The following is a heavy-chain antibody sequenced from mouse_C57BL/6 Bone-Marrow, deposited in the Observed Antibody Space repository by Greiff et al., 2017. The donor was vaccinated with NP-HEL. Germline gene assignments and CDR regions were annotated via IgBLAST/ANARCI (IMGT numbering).Heavy chain of an antibody. J-gene: IGHJ3*01. CDR1: GYAFSSSW. CDR3: ARQHFAY. V-gene: IGHV1-82*01. CDR2: IYPGDGDT. Sequence: VQLQQSGPELVKPGASVKISCKASGYAFSSSWMNWVKQRPGKGLEWIGRIYPGDGDTNYNGKFKGKATLSADKSSSTAYMQLRILTSADSAVYFCARQHFAYWGQGTLVTVSA.